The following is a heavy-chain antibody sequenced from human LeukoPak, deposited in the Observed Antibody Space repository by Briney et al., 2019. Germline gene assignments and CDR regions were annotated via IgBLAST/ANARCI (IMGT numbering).Heavy chain of an antibody. CDR3: AKDRTDEYYYDSSGYVY. V-gene: IGHV3-23*01. D-gene: IGHD3-22*01. Sequence: GGSLRLSCAASGFTFSSYAMTWVRQAPGKGLEWVSAISGSGGSTYYADSVKGRFTISRDNSKNTLYLQMNSLRAEDTAVYYCAKDRTDEYYYDSSGYVYWGQGTLVTVSS. CDR1: GFTFSSYA. CDR2: ISGSGGST. J-gene: IGHJ4*02.